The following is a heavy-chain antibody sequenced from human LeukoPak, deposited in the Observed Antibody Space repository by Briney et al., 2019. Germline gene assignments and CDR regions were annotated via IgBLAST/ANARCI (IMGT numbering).Heavy chain of an antibody. V-gene: IGHV1-18*01. J-gene: IGHJ4*02. Sequence: GASVKVSCKASGYTFTSYGISWVRQAPGQRLEWMGWISAYNGNTNYAQKLQGRVTMTTDTSTSTAYMELRSLRSDDTAVYYCARAPRFVRIYYDSSGYYEDYWGQGTLVTVSS. D-gene: IGHD3-22*01. CDR3: ARAPRFVRIYYDSSGYYEDY. CDR1: GYTFTSYG. CDR2: ISAYNGNT.